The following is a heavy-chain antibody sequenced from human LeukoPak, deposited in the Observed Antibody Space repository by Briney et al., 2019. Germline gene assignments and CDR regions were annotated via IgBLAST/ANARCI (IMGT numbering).Heavy chain of an antibody. D-gene: IGHD1-26*01. V-gene: IGHV3-30-3*01. CDR2: ISYGGSDK. CDR3: ARVVYYYYGMDV. Sequence: GGSLRLSCAASGFTFSSYAMHWVRQAPGKGLEWVAVISYGGSDKYYADSVKGRFTISRDNSKSTLYLQMNSLRAEDTAVYYCARVVYYYYGMDVWGQGTTVTVSS. CDR1: GFTFSSYA. J-gene: IGHJ6*02.